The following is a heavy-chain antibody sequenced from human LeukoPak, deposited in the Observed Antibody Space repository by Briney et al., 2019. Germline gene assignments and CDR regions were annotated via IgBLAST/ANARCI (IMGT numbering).Heavy chain of an antibody. CDR1: GFTFSSYA. J-gene: IGHJ4*02. D-gene: IGHD6-13*01. V-gene: IGHV3-30-3*01. CDR2: ISYDGSNK. Sequence: GRSLRLSCAASGFTFSSYAMHWVRQAPGKGLEWVAVISYDGSNKYYADSVKGRFTISRDNSKNTLYLQMNSLRPEDTAVYYCAKDKGALSAAALDSWGQGTLVTVSS. CDR3: AKDKGALSAAALDS.